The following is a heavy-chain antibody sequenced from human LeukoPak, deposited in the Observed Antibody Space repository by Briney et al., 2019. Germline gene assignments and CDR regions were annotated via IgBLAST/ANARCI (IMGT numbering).Heavy chain of an antibody. D-gene: IGHD3-3*01. Sequence: SGESLRLSCAASGFTFSNNVMTWVRQAPGKGLEWVSAISSSGAGTYYADSVKGRFTISRDTSKNTLYLQMNSLKTEDTAVYYCTTIFRWSGYYEDAFDIWGQGTMVTVSS. CDR1: GFTFSNNV. V-gene: IGHV3-23*01. CDR2: ISSSGAGT. CDR3: TTIFRWSGYYEDAFDI. J-gene: IGHJ3*02.